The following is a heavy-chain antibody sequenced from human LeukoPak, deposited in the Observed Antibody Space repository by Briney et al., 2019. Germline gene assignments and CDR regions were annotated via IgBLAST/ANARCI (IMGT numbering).Heavy chain of an antibody. D-gene: IGHD4-17*01. V-gene: IGHV3-66*01. Sequence: GGSLRLSCAASGFIVSSNYMSWVRQAPGKGLEWVSIIYSGGSTYYADSVKGRFTISRDNSKNTVYLQMNSLRAEDTAVYYCVRVNDYGDYPYYFDSWGQGTLVTVSS. CDR1: GFIVSSNY. CDR2: IYSGGST. J-gene: IGHJ4*02. CDR3: VRVNDYGDYPYYFDS.